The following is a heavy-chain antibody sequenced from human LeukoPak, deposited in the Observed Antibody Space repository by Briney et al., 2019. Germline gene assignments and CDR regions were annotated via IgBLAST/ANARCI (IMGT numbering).Heavy chain of an antibody. CDR2: IKQDGSEK. CDR3: ARGSLGIAAAGNLYYYYMDV. J-gene: IGHJ6*03. CDR1: GFTFSNYG. V-gene: IGHV3-7*04. D-gene: IGHD6-13*01. Sequence: GGSLRLSCAASGFTFSNYGMHWVRQAPGKGLEWVANIKQDGSEKYYVDSVKGRFTISRDNAKNSLYLQMNSLRAEDTAVYYRARGSLGIAAAGNLYYYYMDVWGKGTTVTVSS.